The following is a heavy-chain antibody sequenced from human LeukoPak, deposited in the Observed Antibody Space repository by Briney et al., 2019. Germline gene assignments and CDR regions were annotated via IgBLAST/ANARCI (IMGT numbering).Heavy chain of an antibody. CDR1: GFPGDAKD. CDR3: AQRAPPY. J-gene: IGHJ4*02. Sequence: PGGSLRLSCIVSGFPGDAKDMSGVLGGRGKGLEWVSLIYISGITKYADSVQGRFTISRDNSKNTLDLQLNGLRAEDTAVYYCAQRAPPYWGQGTQVTVSS. CDR2: IYISGIT. V-gene: IGHV3-66*01.